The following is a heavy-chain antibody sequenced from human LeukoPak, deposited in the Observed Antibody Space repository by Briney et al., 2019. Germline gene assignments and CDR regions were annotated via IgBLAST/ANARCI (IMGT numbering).Heavy chain of an antibody. CDR3: AKLPGSWRPHYFDY. Sequence: GGSLRLSCVASGFTFSSRAMSWVRQAPGKGLEWVSVISGSAGSTYYADSVKGRFTISRDDSKNTLYLQMNSLRAEDTAVYYCAKLPGSWRPHYFDYWGQGTLVTVSS. V-gene: IGHV3-23*01. D-gene: IGHD6-13*01. CDR1: GFTFSSRA. J-gene: IGHJ4*02. CDR2: ISGSAGST.